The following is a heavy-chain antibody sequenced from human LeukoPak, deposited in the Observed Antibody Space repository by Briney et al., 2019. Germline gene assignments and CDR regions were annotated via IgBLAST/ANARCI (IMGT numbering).Heavy chain of an antibody. J-gene: IGHJ4*02. CDR1: GGSFSGYY. CDR2: INHSGST. V-gene: IGHV4-34*01. D-gene: IGHD3-22*01. Sequence: PSETLSLTCAVYGGSFSGYYWSWIRQPPGKGLEWIGEINHSGSTNYNPSLKSRVTISVDTSKNQFSLKLSSVTAADTAVYYCARNGGYDGYFDYWGQGTLVTVSS. CDR3: ARNGGYDGYFDY.